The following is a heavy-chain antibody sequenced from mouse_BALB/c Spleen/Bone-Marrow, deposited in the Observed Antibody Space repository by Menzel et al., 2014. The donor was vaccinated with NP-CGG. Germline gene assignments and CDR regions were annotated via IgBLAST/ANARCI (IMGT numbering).Heavy chain of an antibody. Sequence: EVKVEESGGGLVHPGGSLKLSCAASGFDFSSYWMSWVRQAPGKGLEWIGEINPDSSTINYTPSLKDKFIISRDNAKNTLYLQMSKVRSEDTALYYCGGLNYYGNLFVWGAGTTVTVSS. CDR3: GGLNYYGNLFV. CDR1: GFDFSSYW. D-gene: IGHD1-1*01. CDR2: INPDSSTI. J-gene: IGHJ1*01. V-gene: IGHV4-1*02.